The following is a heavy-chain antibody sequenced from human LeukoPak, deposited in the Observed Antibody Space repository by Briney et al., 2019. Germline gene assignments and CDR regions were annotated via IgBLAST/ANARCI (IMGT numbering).Heavy chain of an antibody. V-gene: IGHV3-20*04. Sequence: GGSLRLSCVASGFVFDDYGMSWVRQAPGKGLEWVSGLTWNGGSTGYADSVKGRFTISRDNAKNSLYLQMNSLRGEDTALYYCTRISNDAFHFWGQGTMVTVSS. CDR2: LTWNGGST. J-gene: IGHJ3*01. CDR3: TRISNDAFHF. D-gene: IGHD1-14*01. CDR1: GFVFDDYG.